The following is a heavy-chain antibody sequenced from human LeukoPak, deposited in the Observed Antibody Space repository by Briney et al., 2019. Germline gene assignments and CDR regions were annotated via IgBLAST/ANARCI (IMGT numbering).Heavy chain of an antibody. CDR3: ARDLRRFRGYSYVGNFDY. D-gene: IGHD5-18*01. V-gene: IGHV1-46*01. Sequence: ASVKVSCKASGYTFTSHYMHWVRQAPGQGLEWMGIINPSGGSTSYAQKFQGRVTMTRDTSTSTVYMELSSLRSEDTAVYYCARDLRRFRGYSYVGNFDYWGQGTLVTVSS. CDR2: INPSGGST. J-gene: IGHJ4*02. CDR1: GYTFTSHY.